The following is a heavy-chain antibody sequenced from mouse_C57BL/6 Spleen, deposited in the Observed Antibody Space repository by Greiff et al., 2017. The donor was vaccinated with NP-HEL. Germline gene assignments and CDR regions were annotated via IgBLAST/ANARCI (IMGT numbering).Heavy chain of an antibody. D-gene: IGHD2-4*01. CDR3: ARLYYDYDAGYAMDY. J-gene: IGHJ4*01. CDR1: GFTFSDYY. Sequence: EVKLVESEGGLVQPGSSMKLSCTASGFTFSDYYMAWVRQVPEKGLEWVANINYDGSSTYYLDSLKSRFIISRDNAKNILYLQMSSLKSEDTATYYCARLYYDYDAGYAMDYWGQGTSVTVSS. CDR2: INYDGSST. V-gene: IGHV5-16*01.